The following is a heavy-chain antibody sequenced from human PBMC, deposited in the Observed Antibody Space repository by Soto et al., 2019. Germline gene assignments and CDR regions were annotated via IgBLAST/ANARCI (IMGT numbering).Heavy chain of an antibody. CDR2: IYYSGST. CDR3: ARDRSGRYGMDV. CDR1: VGSVSSGSYY. Sequence: PSETLSLTCTVSVGSVSSGSYYWSWIRQPPGKGLEWIGYIYYSGSTNYNPSLKSRVTISVDTSKNQFSLKLSSVTAADTAVYYCARDRSGRYGMDVWGQGTTVTVSS. V-gene: IGHV4-61*01. J-gene: IGHJ6*02.